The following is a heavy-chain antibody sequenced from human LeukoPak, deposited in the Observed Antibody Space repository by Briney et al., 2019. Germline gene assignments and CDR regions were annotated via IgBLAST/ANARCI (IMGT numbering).Heavy chain of an antibody. CDR3: AKDYSKTSYYGSGTYYRPNWFDP. D-gene: IGHD3-10*01. J-gene: IGHJ5*02. Sequence: PGGSLRLSCAASGFTFSTYEMNWVRQAPGKGLEWVSYISVGGSTRYYADSVKGRFTISRDNAKNSLYLQMNSLRAEDTAVYYCAKDYSKTSYYGSGTYYRPNWFDPWGQGTLVTVSS. CDR2: ISVGGSTR. CDR1: GFTFSTYE. V-gene: IGHV3-48*03.